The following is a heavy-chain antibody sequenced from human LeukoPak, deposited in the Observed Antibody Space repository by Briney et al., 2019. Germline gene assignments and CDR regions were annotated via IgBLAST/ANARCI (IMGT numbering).Heavy chain of an antibody. CDR3: ASEGQQLVQMNYFQD. V-gene: IGHV3-30*04. CDR1: GFTFSSYA. CDR2: ISYDGSNK. J-gene: IGHJ1*01. D-gene: IGHD6-13*01. Sequence: GGSLRLSCAASGFTFSSYAMHWVRQAPGKGLEWVAVISYDGSNKYYADSVKGRFTISRDNSKNTLYLQMNSLRAEDTAVYYCASEGQQLVQMNYFQDWGQGTLVTVSS.